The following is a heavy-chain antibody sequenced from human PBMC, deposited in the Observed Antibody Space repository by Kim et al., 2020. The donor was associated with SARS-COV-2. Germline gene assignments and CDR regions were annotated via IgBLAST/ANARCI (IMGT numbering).Heavy chain of an antibody. D-gene: IGHD3-10*01. CDR1: GYTFTDYY. J-gene: IGHJ6*02. CDR3: AISGPTGYSPSGTYKYNGMVV. Sequence: ASVKVSCKASGYTFTDYYMHWVRQAPGQGLEWMGMINPNGGSTRYAQNFQGRVTMTGDTSTSTVYMELSSLRSEDTAVYFCAISGPTGYSPSGTYKYNGMVVWGQGTTVTVSS. CDR2: INPNGGST. V-gene: IGHV1-46*01.